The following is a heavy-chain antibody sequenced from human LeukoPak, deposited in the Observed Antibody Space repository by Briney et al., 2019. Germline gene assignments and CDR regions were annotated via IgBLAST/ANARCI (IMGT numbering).Heavy chain of an antibody. CDR3: ARGSSTHYYGSGSLISRYYGMDV. D-gene: IGHD3-10*01. V-gene: IGHV4-34*01. J-gene: IGHJ6*02. CDR1: GGSFSGYY. CDR2: INHSGST. Sequence: KASETLSLTCAVYGGSFSGYYWSWIRQPPGKGLEWIGEINHSGSTNYNPSLKSRVTISVDTSKNQFSLKLSSVTAADTAVYYCARGSSTHYYGSGSLISRYYGMDVWGQGTTVTVSS.